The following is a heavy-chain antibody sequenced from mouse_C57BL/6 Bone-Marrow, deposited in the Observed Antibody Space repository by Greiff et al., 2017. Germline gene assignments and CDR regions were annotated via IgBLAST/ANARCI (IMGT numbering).Heavy chain of an antibody. V-gene: IGHV1-81*01. Sequence: QVQLKESGAELARPGASVKLSCKASGYTFTSYGISWVKQRTGQGLEWIGEIYPRSGNTYYNEKFKGKATLTADKSSSTAYMELRSLTSEDSAVYFCARLALTTVVAYYFDYWGQGTTLTVSS. CDR3: ARLALTTVVAYYFDY. CDR2: IYPRSGNT. CDR1: GYTFTSYG. J-gene: IGHJ2*01. D-gene: IGHD1-1*01.